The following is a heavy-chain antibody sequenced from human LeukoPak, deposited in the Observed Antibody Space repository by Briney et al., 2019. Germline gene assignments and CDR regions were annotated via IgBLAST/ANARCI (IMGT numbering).Heavy chain of an antibody. CDR1: GFTFSNYA. J-gene: IGHJ5*02. Sequence: AGGSLRLSCAASGFTFSNYAMSWVRQAPGKGLEWVSTISASGGSTYYADSVKGRFTISRDNSKNTLYLQMNSLRAEDTAVYYCAKDDYGDYLSWFDPWGQGTLVTVSS. V-gene: IGHV3-23*01. CDR2: ISASGGST. D-gene: IGHD4-17*01. CDR3: AKDDYGDYLSWFDP.